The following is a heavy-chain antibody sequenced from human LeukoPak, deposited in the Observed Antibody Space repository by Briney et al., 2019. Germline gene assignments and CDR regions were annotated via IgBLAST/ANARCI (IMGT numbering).Heavy chain of an antibody. CDR3: ARGSIQLWLWSDYFDY. Sequence: GGSLRLSCAASGFTFSSYSMNWVRQAPGKGLEWVSSISSSSSYIYYADSVKGRFTISRDNAKNSLYLQMNSLRAEDTAVYYCARGSIQLWLWSDYFDYWGQGTLVTVSS. J-gene: IGHJ4*02. CDR1: GFTFSSYS. D-gene: IGHD5-18*01. V-gene: IGHV3-21*01. CDR2: ISSSSSYI.